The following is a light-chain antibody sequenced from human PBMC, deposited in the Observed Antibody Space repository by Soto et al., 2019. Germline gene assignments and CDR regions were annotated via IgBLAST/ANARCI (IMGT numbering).Light chain of an antibody. CDR3: QQYHSYSWT. J-gene: IGKJ1*01. CDR2: KAS. V-gene: IGKV1-5*03. Sequence: DIQMTQSPSTLSASLGDRVTITCRASQTISTWLAWYQQKPGKAPNLLTYKASSLESGVPPRFSGSGSGTEFTLTISSMQPDDFATYYCQQYHSYSWTFGQGTKVDIK. CDR1: QTISTW.